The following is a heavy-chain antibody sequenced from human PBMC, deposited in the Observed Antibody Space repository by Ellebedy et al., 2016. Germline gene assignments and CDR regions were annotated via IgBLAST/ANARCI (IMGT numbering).Heavy chain of an antibody. V-gene: IGHV3-30*03. CDR1: GFTFSTHG. CDR2: VSSDGSKE. CDR3: TRGLPGVAVWWYAFDV. D-gene: IGHD2-21*01. J-gene: IGHJ3*01. Sequence: GGSLRLSXATSGFTFSTHGMHWVRQAPGKGLEWVALVSSDGSKEYYADSVRGRFNISRDNSMDTVYLQMNSLRVEDTATYYCTRGLPGVAVWWYAFDVWGQGTVVTVSS.